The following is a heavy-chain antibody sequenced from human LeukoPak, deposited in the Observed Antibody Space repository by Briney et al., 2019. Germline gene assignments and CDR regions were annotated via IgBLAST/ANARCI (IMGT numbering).Heavy chain of an antibody. CDR3: ASPGGIGGNADTDY. CDR2: IHYSGTT. J-gene: IGHJ4*02. V-gene: IGHV4-59*11. Sequence: SETLSLTCTVSGVSISNHYWSWIRQPPGKGLEWIGYIHYSGTTNYNPSLKSRVTISLDTSKNQVSLKMYSVTAADTAVYYCASPGGIGGNADTDYWGQGTLVTVFS. CDR1: GVSISNHY. D-gene: IGHD4-23*01.